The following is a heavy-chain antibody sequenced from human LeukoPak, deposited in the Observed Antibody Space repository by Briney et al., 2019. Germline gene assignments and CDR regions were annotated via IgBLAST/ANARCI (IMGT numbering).Heavy chain of an antibody. Sequence: PSETLSLTCTVSGYSISSGYYWGWIRPPPGKGLELIGTIYHSGSTYYNPSLKSRVTVSVDTSKNQFSLRLSSVTAADTAVYYCVRETSSSAHYWGQGTLVTVSS. J-gene: IGHJ4*02. CDR2: IYHSGST. CDR1: GYSISSGYY. CDR3: VRETSSSAHY. D-gene: IGHD6-6*01. V-gene: IGHV4-38-2*02.